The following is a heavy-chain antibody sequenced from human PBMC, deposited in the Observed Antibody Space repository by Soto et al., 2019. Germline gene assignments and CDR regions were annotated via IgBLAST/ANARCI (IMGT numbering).Heavy chain of an antibody. CDR2: ISSSGTYI. J-gene: IGHJ6*02. V-gene: IGHV3-21*01. D-gene: IGHD2-2*01. Sequence: GKGLEWVSSISSSGTYIHYADSLKGRFTISRDNAKNSLYLQMISLRAEDTAVYYCARDPSDCSSTSCWGYYALDVWGQGTTVTVPS. CDR3: ARDPSDCSSTSCWGYYALDV.